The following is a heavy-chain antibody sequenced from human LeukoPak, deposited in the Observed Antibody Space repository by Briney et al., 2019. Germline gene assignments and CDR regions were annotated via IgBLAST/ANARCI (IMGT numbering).Heavy chain of an antibody. D-gene: IGHD6-13*01. J-gene: IGHJ4*02. CDR2: IYYSGST. Sequence: PSETLSLTCTVSGGSISSSSYYWGWIRQPPGKGLEWIGSIYYSGSTYYNPSLKSRVTISVDTSKNQFSLKLSSVTAADTAVYYCARYSSSWYGDSYFDYWGQGTLVTVSS. CDR1: GGSISSSSYY. V-gene: IGHV4-39*01. CDR3: ARYSSSWYGDSYFDY.